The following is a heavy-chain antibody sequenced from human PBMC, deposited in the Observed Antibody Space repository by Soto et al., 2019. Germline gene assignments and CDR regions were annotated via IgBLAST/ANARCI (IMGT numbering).Heavy chain of an antibody. J-gene: IGHJ4*02. Sequence: QITLKESGPTLVRPTQTLTLTCTFSGFSLSSSGGGVGWIRQPPGKALEWLALIYWDDDKRYSPSLKSRLTITKDTSKNPVVLTLTKLDTVDTATYYCARGGWTTYYSPFFAYWGQGTLVTVSS. CDR1: GFSLSSSGGG. CDR2: IYWDDDK. V-gene: IGHV2-5*02. D-gene: IGHD3-10*01. CDR3: ARGGWTTYYSPFFAY.